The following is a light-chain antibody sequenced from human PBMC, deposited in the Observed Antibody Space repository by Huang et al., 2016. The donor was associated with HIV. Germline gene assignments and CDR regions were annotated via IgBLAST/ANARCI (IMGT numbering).Light chain of an antibody. J-gene: IGKJ2*01. CDR2: GAS. V-gene: IGKV3-15*01. CDR1: RGVGNN. CDR3: QQYNDWPPWYT. Sequence: IVMTQSPATLSVSPGERVTPSCRASRGVGNNLAWYQQKVGQPPRLRIYGASTRATGIAARFSGSGSGTDFTLTISSLQSEDFAVYYCQQYNDWPPWYTFGQGTKLEIK.